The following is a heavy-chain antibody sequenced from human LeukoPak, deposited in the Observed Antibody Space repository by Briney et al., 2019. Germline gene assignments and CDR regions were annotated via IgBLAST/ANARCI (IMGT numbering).Heavy chain of an antibody. D-gene: IGHD2-2*03. CDR2: IKEDGSEK. CDR1: GFTFSRYR. Sequence: GGSLRLSCAASGFTFSRYRMSWVREAPGKGLEWVANIKEDGSEKYYVDSVKGRFTISRDNAKNSLYLQMNSLRAEDTAVYYCARDLLNGYDYWGQGTLVTVSS. CDR3: ARDLLNGYDY. J-gene: IGHJ4*02. V-gene: IGHV3-7*01.